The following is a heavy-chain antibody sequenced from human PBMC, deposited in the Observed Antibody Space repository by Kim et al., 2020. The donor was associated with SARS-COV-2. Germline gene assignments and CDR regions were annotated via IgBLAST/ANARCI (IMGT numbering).Heavy chain of an antibody. Sequence: GGSLRLSCAASGFTFSSYWMNWVRQAPGKGLVWVSRINSDGGTTSYEDSVKGRFTISRDNAKRTLYMQMNSLRAEDTAVYYCARRRHIGSYNYFDDCGQG. CDR1: GFTFSSYW. CDR3: ARRRHIGSYNYFDD. J-gene: IGHJ4*02. D-gene: IGHD1-26*01. V-gene: IGHV3-74*01. CDR2: INSDGGTT.